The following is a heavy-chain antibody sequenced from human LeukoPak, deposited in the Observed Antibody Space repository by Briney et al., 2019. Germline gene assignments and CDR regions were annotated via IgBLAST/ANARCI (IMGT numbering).Heavy chain of an antibody. V-gene: IGHV1-69*05. J-gene: IGHJ4*02. CDR1: GGTFSSYA. CDR2: IIPIFGTT. CDR3: ARGGWYSSSWYPSSFDY. D-gene: IGHD6-13*01. Sequence: SVKVSCKASGGTFSSYAISWVQQAPGQGLEWMGGIIPIFGTTNYAQKFQGRVTITTDESTSTAYMELSSLRSEDTAVYYCARGGWYSSSWYPSSFDYWGQGTLVTVSS.